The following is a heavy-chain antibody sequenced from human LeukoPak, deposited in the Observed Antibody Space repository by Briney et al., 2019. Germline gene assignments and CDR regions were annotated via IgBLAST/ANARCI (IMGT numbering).Heavy chain of an antibody. CDR3: ARLSYDSSGYYVY. J-gene: IGHJ4*02. CDR2: IIPIFGTA. Sequence: PGASVKVSCKASGGTFSSYAISWVRQAPGQGLEWMGGIIPIFGTANYAQKFQGRVTITADESTSTAYMELRSLRSDDTAVYYCARLSYDSSGYYVYWGQGTLVTVSS. CDR1: GGTFSSYA. D-gene: IGHD3-22*01. V-gene: IGHV1-69*13.